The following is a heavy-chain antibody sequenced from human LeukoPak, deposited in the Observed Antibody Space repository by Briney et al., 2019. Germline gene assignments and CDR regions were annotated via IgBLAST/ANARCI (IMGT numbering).Heavy chain of an antibody. D-gene: IGHD3-10*01. CDR2: IYSGGST. CDR3: AREGPFTMVRGAYFDY. V-gene: IGHV3-66*01. Sequence: PGGSLRLSCAASRFTVSSNYMSWVRQAPGKGLGWVSVIYSGGSTYYADSVKGRFTISRDNSKNTLYLQMNSLRAEDTAVYYCAREGPFTMVRGAYFDYWGQGTLVTVSS. CDR1: RFTVSSNY. J-gene: IGHJ4*02.